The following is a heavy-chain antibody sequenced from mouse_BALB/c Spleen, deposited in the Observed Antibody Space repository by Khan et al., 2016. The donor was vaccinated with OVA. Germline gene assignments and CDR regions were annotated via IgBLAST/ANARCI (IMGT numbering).Heavy chain of an antibody. D-gene: IGHD1-1*01. Sequence: QVQLKESGAELVKAGASVKMSCKASGYTFTSYWMHWVKQRLGQGLEWFAETNPTNGRTYYNEKFKSKATLTVDKSSSTAYMLLSGPTFEDSAVDYCGRIKKLVATYFDYWGKGTTLTVSS. CDR3: GRIKKLVATYFDY. J-gene: IGHJ2*01. CDR1: GYTFTSYW. V-gene: IGHV1S81*02. CDR2: TNPTNGRT.